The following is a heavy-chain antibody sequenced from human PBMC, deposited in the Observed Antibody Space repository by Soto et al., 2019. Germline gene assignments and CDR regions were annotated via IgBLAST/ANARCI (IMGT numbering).Heavy chain of an antibody. Sequence: GGSLRLSCAASGFTFSSYSMNWVRQAPGKGLEWVSYISSSSSTIYYADSVKGRFTIPRDNAKNSLYLQMNSLRDEDTAVYYCASTRYYDSSGYYSPPFDYWGQGTLVTVSS. CDR2: ISSSSSTI. CDR3: ASTRYYDSSGYYSPPFDY. V-gene: IGHV3-48*02. J-gene: IGHJ4*02. CDR1: GFTFSSYS. D-gene: IGHD3-22*01.